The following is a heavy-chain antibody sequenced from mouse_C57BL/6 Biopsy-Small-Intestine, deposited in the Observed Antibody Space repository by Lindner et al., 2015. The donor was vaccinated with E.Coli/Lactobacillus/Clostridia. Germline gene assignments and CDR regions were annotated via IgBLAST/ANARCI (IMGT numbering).Heavy chain of an antibody. CDR2: ISDGGNYT. J-gene: IGHJ2*01. V-gene: IGHV5-4*01. CDR3: TRDQAYYTNYHDF. Sequence: VQLQESGGGLVKPGGSLKLSCAASGFIFNYYAMSWVRQTPEKRLEWVATISDGGNYTYYPDIVRGRFTISRDNVKNNLFLQMSHLRSDDTAMYYCTRDQAYYTNYHDFWGQGTALTVSS. D-gene: IGHD2-5*01. CDR1: GFIFNYYA.